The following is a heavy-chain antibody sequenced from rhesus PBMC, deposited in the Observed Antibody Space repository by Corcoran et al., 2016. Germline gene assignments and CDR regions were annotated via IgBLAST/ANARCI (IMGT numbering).Heavy chain of an antibody. D-gene: IGHD5-24*01. Sequence: QVQLQESGPGLVKPSEPLSLTCAVSGVSIRSYWWGWIRQPPGKVMEWIGEMNGNSGSTYYNPSLKSRVSISKDASKNQFSLKLTSVTAADTAVYYCARYSGYNKGYYFDYWGQGVLVTVSS. J-gene: IGHJ4*01. V-gene: IGHV4-80*01. CDR1: GVSIRSYW. CDR3: ARYSGYNKGYYFDY. CDR2: MNGNSGST.